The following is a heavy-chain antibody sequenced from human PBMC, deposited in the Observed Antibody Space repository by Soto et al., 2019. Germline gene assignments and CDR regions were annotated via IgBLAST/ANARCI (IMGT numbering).Heavy chain of an antibody. CDR2: IIPIFGTA. Sequence: GASVKVSCKASGGTFSSYAISWVRQAPGQGLEWMGGIIPIFGTANYAQKFQGRVTITADESTSTAYMELSSLRSEDTAVYYCARDSVGATSYYYYYGMDVWGQGTTVTVSS. J-gene: IGHJ6*02. D-gene: IGHD1-26*01. CDR1: GGTFSSYA. CDR3: ARDSVGATSYYYYYGMDV. V-gene: IGHV1-69*13.